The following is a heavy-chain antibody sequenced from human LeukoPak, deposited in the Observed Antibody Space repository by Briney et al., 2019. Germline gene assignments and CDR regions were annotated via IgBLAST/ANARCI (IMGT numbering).Heavy chain of an antibody. CDR3: ARVGTSVTNHFDY. CDR1: GVTFSTYW. D-gene: IGHD4-11*01. CDR2: INQDGSGK. J-gene: IGHJ4*02. Sequence: PGGSLRLSCAASGVTFSTYWMSWVRQAPGQGLEWVANINQDGSGKYYVDSVKGRFTISRDNAKNSLYLQMNSLRAEDTAVYYCARVGTSVTNHFDYWGQGTQVTVSS. V-gene: IGHV3-7*05.